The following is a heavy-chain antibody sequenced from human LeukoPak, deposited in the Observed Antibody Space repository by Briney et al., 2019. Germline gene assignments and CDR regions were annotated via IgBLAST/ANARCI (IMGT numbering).Heavy chain of an antibody. Sequence: GGSLRLSCAASGFTFGSYGMHWVRQAPGKGLEWVAFIRYDGSNKYYADSVKGRFTISRDNSKNTLYLQMNSLRAEDTAVYYCANFGAWYDSSGYYLDYWGQGTLVTVSS. CDR1: GFTFGSYG. D-gene: IGHD3-22*01. CDR2: IRYDGSNK. J-gene: IGHJ4*02. V-gene: IGHV3-30*02. CDR3: ANFGAWYDSSGYYLDY.